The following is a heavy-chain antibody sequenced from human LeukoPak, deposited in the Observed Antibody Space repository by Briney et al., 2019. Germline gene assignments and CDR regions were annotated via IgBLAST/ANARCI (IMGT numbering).Heavy chain of an antibody. J-gene: IGHJ4*02. Sequence: PSETLSLTCTVSGGSSSSGGYYWSWIRQHPGMGLEWIGYIYYSGSTYYNPSLKSRVTISVDTSNNQFSLKLSSVTAADTAVYYCARADSSGYSYFDYWGQGALVTVSS. CDR2: IYYSGST. D-gene: IGHD3-22*01. CDR1: GGSSSSGGYY. V-gene: IGHV4-31*03. CDR3: ARADSSGYSYFDY.